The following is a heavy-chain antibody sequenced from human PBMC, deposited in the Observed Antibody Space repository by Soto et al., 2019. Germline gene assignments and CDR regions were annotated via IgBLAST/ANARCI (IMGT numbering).Heavy chain of an antibody. CDR2: SYYSGST. V-gene: IGHV4-39*01. CDR3: XXXXXXXXXXXXXXXGMDV. CDR1: GGSISSSSYY. Sequence: QLQLQESGPGLVKPSETLSLTCTVSGGSISSSSYYWGWIRQPPGKGLEWIGSSYYSGSTYYNPSLKSRVTIXXXXXXXXXXXXXXXXXXXXXXXXXXXXXXXXXXXXXXXXXGMDVWGQGTTVTVSS. J-gene: IGHJ6*02.